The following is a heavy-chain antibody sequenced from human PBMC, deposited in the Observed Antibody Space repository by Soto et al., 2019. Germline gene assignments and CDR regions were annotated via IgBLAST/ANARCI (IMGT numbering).Heavy chain of an antibody. CDR3: ARHGGRNSGGIDY. D-gene: IGHD1-26*01. J-gene: IGHJ4*02. V-gene: IGHV1-69*01. CDR2: IIPIFGTA. Sequence: QVQLVQSGAEVQKPGSSVKVSCKASGGTFSSYSINWVRQAPGQGLEWMGEIIPIFGTANYAQKFQGRVTITADESTSTAYMELSSLRSEDTAVYYCARHGGRNSGGIDYWGQGTLVTVSS. CDR1: GGTFSSYS.